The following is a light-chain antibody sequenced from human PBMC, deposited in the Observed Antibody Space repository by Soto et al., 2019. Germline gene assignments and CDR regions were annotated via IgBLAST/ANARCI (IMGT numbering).Light chain of an antibody. CDR2: DAS. CDR1: QSISSW. Sequence: DIQVTQSPSTLSASVGDRVTITCRASQSISSWLAWYQHKPGKAPKLLIYDASSLESGVPSRFSGSGSGTEFTLTITSLQPDDFATYYCQQYNSYPLTFGGGTKVEIK. CDR3: QQYNSYPLT. J-gene: IGKJ4*01. V-gene: IGKV1-5*01.